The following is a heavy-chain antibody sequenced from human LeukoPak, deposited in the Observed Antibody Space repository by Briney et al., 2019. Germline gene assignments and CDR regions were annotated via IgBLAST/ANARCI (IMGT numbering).Heavy chain of an antibody. J-gene: IGHJ6*02. CDR2: ISAYNGNT. V-gene: IGHV1-18*01. CDR1: GYTFTSYD. D-gene: IGHD2-2*01. CDR3: STTYCSSTSCYVHYGMDV. Sequence: ASVKVSCKASGYTFTSYDINWVRQAPGQGLEWMGWISAYNGNTNYAQKLQGRVTMTTDTSTSTAYMELRSLRSDDTAVYYCSTTYCSSTSCYVHYGMDVWGQGTTVTVSS.